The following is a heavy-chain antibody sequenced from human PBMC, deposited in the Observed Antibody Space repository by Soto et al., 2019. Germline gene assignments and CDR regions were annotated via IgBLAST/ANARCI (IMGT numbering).Heavy chain of an antibody. Sequence: TGGSLRLYCSDSGFTFGYIWIHWVLRAPVNGLEWGSHTGPDGTDIVYADSVKSRFIISRDNARNTVYLQRNSLEAEDTAVYYCAKLPWEVAPSWGQANLVTVAS. V-gene: IGHV3-74*03. CDR1: GFTFGYIW. CDR3: AKLPWEVAPS. D-gene: IGHD1-26*01. CDR2: TGPDGTDI. J-gene: IGHJ5*02.